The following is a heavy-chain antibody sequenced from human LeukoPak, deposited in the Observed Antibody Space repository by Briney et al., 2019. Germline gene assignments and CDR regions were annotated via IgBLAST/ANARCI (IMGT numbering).Heavy chain of an antibody. D-gene: IGHD3-3*01. CDR3: ARVISDWSGYCFDY. Sequence: SGGSLRLSCAASGFTFSSYSMNWVRQAPGKGLEWVSSISSSSSYIYYADSVKGRFTISRDNAKNSLYLQMNSLRAEDTAVYYCARVISDWSGYCFDYWGQGTLVTVSS. V-gene: IGHV3-21*01. CDR1: GFTFSSYS. CDR2: ISSSSSYI. J-gene: IGHJ4*02.